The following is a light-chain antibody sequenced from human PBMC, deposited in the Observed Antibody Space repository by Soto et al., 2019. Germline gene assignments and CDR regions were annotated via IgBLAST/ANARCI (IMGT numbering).Light chain of an antibody. CDR3: QTWGTGFVL. V-gene: IGLV4-69*01. CDR2: VDSDGSH. CDR1: SGHSNYA. J-gene: IGLJ2*01. Sequence: QLVLTQSPSASASLGASVKLTCTLSSGHSNYAIAWHQQQPQKGPRYLMKVDSDGSHIKGDGIPDRFSGSSSGAERYLTISSLQSEDEADYYCQTWGTGFVLIDGGTKLTVL.